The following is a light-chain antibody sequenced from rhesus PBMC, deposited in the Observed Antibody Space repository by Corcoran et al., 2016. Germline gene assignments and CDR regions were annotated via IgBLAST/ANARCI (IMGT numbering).Light chain of an antibody. CDR3: PHRTTFPFT. CDR2: DAS. V-gene: IGKV1-38*01. J-gene: IGKJ3*01. CDR1: QGISRY. Sequence: DIQLTQSPSSLSASVGDRVTITRRASQGISRYLAWYQQKSGKAPTLLLFDASSLQSGVPSRVSGSGSWINFTLTISMLQPENFATYYCPHRTTFPFTFGRGTKLAIK.